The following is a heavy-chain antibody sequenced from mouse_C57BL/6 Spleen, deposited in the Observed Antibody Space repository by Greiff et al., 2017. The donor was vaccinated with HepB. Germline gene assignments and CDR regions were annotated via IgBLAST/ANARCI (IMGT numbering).Heavy chain of an antibody. V-gene: IGHV1-85*01. CDR3: ARKFPDYYGSSSFAY. J-gene: IGHJ3*01. Sequence: VQLQESGPELVKPGASVKLSCKASGYTFTSYDINWVKQRPGQGLEWIGWIYPRDGSTKYNEKFQGKSTLTVDTSSSTAYMELHSLTSEDSAVYFCARKFPDYYGSSSFAYWGQGTLVTVSA. CDR2: IYPRDGST. CDR1: GYTFTSYD. D-gene: IGHD1-1*01.